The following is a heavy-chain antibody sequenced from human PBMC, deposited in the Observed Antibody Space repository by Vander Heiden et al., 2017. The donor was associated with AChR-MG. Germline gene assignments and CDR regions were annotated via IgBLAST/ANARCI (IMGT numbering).Heavy chain of an antibody. CDR3: AREDSGWPKFDY. CDR2: ITAGNGNT. J-gene: IGHJ4*01. CDR1: GSTFTSYA. D-gene: IGHD6-19*01. Sequence: LVQSGAEVKKPGASVNVSCKASGSTFTSYAMHWVRQAPGQRLEWIGWITAGNGNTKESQKFQGRVTITRDTSARTAYMELRSMRSEDTAVYYCAREDSGWPKFDYWGHGTLVTVSS. V-gene: IGHV1-3*01.